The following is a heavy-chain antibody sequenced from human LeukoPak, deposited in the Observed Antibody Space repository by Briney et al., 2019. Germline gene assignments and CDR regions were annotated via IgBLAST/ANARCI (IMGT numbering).Heavy chain of an antibody. CDR1: GFTFSSYA. CDR2: ISGSGGST. Sequence: GGSLRLSCAASGFTFSSYAMSWVRQAPGKGLEWVSAISGSGGSTYYADSVKGRFTISRDNSKNTLYLQMNSLRAEDTAVHYCAKETGYSSGWSHIDYWGQGTLVTVSS. V-gene: IGHV3-23*01. D-gene: IGHD6-19*01. CDR3: AKETGYSSGWSHIDY. J-gene: IGHJ4*02.